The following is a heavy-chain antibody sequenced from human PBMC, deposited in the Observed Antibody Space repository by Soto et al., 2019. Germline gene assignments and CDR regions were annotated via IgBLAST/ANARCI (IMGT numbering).Heavy chain of an antibody. CDR3: ARVTGYYDSSGTESYYYYGMDV. CDR1: GGSISSYY. Sequence: SETLSLTCTVSGGSISSYYWSWIRQPPGKGLEWIGYIYDSGSTNYNPSLKSRVTISVDTSKNQFSLKLSSVTAADTAVYYCARVTGYYDSSGTESYYYYGMDVSGQGTTVTVSS. CDR2: IYDSGST. D-gene: IGHD3-22*01. V-gene: IGHV4-59*01. J-gene: IGHJ6*02.